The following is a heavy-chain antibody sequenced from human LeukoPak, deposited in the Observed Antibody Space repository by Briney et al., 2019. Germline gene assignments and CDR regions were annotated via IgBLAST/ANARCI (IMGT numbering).Heavy chain of an antibody. CDR3: ARDRAWNYFDY. J-gene: IGHJ4*02. V-gene: IGHV3-30*03. CDR1: GFTFSRHG. Sequence: GGSLRLSCAPSGFTFSRHGMHCVRQAPGKGLEWGAIISNDGSRKYYAHSVYGPFTISRDNSKNTLYLQMDSLRAEDTAVYYCARDRAWNYFDYWGQGTLVTVSS. CDR2: ISNDGSRK. D-gene: IGHD3-3*01.